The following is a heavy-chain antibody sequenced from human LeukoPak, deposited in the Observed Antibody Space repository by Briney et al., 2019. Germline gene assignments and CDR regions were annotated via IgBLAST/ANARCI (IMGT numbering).Heavy chain of an antibody. Sequence: PGGSLRLSCAASGFTFSSYEMNWVRQAPGKGLEWVSYITSSGNTIYYADSVKGRFTISRDNAKNSLYLQMNSLRAEDTAVYYCARLTTMTTNGGPFDYWGQGKLVTVSS. CDR3: ARLTTMTTNGGPFDY. D-gene: IGHD4-17*01. J-gene: IGHJ4*02. CDR2: ITSSGNTI. V-gene: IGHV3-48*03. CDR1: GFTFSSYE.